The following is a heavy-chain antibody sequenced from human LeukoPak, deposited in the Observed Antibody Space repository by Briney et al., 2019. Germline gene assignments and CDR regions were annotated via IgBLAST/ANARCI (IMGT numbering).Heavy chain of an antibody. D-gene: IGHD3-22*01. Sequence: PGRSLRLSCAASGFTFSSYAMHWVRQAPGKGLEWVAVISYDGSNKYYADSVKGRFTISRDNSKNTLYLQMNSLRAEDTAVYYCARADLEYYDRYWGQGTLVTVSS. CDR2: ISYDGSNK. J-gene: IGHJ4*02. V-gene: IGHV3-30*07. CDR3: ARADLEYYDRY. CDR1: GFTFSSYA.